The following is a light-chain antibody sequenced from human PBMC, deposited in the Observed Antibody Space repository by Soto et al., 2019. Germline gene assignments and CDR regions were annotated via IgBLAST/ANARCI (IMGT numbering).Light chain of an antibody. Sequence: DIVLTQSPDSLAVSLGERATINCKSSQSVLYSSNNKKYLAWYQQKPGQPPRLLIYWASTRKFGVPDRFSGRGCVTDFAHTNSTLQAEDVAVYYCQQYYSSPQTFGQGTKVKIK. V-gene: IGKV4-1*01. J-gene: IGKJ1*01. CDR2: WAS. CDR1: QSVLYSSNNKKY. CDR3: QQYYSSPQT.